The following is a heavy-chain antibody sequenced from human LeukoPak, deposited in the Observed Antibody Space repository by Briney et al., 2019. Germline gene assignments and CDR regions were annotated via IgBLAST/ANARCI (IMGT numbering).Heavy chain of an antibody. CDR3: TTHSRISAAGTFDY. CDR1: GFTFSNAW. D-gene: IGHD6-13*01. V-gene: IGHV3-15*01. CDR2: IKSKTDGGTT. Sequence: GGSLRLSCAASGFTFSNAWMSWVRQAPGKGLEGVGRIKSKTDGGTTDYAAPVKGRFTISRDDSKNTLYLQMNRLETEDRAVYYCTTHSRISAAGTFDYWGQGTLVTVSS. J-gene: IGHJ4*02.